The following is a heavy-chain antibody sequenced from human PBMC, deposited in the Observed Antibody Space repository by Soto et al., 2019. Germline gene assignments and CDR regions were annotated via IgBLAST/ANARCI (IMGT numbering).Heavy chain of an antibody. CDR1: GGSIRSGGYS. CDR3: ARGPRFGR. J-gene: IGHJ4*02. Sequence: SETLSLTCAVSGGSIRSGGYSWSWIRQPPGKGLEWIGYIYHSGSTYYNPSLKSRVTISVDRSKNQFSLKLSSVTAADTAVYYCARGPRFGRWGQGTLVTVSS. D-gene: IGHD3-3*01. V-gene: IGHV4-30-2*01. CDR2: IYHSGST.